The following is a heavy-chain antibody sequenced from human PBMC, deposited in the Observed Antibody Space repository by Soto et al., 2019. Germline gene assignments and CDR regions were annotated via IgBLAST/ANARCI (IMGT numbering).Heavy chain of an antibody. V-gene: IGHV3-30*18. CDR3: AKEIVRYTSRACDY. CDR2: ISYDGSNK. CDR1: GLTFNSYG. D-gene: IGHD1-1*01. Sequence: GGSLRVSCAASGLTFNSYGMYWVRQAPGKGLEWVAAISYDGSNKYHADSVKGRFTISRDNSKNTLYLQMNSLRVEDTAVYYCAKEIVRYTSRACDYWGQGALVTVSS. J-gene: IGHJ4*02.